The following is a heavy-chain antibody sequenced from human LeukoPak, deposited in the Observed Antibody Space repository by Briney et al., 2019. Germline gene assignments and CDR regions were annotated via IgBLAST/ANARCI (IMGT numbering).Heavy chain of an antibody. V-gene: IGHV4-38-2*02. J-gene: IGHJ5*02. CDR1: GYSISSGYY. Sequence: SETLSLTCTVSGYSISSGYYWGWIRQPPGKGLEWIGEIYHSGSTNYNPSLKSRVTISVDKSKNQFSLKLSSVTAADTAVYYCATGFGDTFDPWGQGTLVTVSS. D-gene: IGHD3-10*01. CDR2: IYHSGST. CDR3: ATGFGDTFDP.